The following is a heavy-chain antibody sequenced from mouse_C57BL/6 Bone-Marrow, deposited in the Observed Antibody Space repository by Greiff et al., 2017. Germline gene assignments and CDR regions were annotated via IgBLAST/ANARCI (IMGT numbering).Heavy chain of an antibody. CDR2: IWSGGST. V-gene: IGHV2-2*01. Sequence: QVQLQQSGPGLVQPSQSLSITCTVSGFSLTSYGVHWVRQSPGKGLEWLGVIWSGGSTDYNAAFISSLSISKDNSKTKVFFKMNSLQADDTAIYYCARRGDVDYAMDYWGQGTSVTVAS. D-gene: IGHD3-3*01. CDR3: ARRGDVDYAMDY. J-gene: IGHJ4*01. CDR1: GFSLTSYG.